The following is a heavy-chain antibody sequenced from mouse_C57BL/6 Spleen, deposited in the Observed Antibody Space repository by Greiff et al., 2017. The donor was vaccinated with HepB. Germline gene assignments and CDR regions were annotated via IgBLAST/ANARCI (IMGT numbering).Heavy chain of an antibody. CDR2: IDPETGGT. V-gene: IGHV1-15*01. Sequence: VQLQQSGAELVRPGASVTLSCKASGYTFTDYEMHWVKQTPVHGLEWIGAIDPETGGTAYNQKFKGKAILTADKSSSTAYMELRSLTSEDSAVYYCTRGPPNYYGSSPWFAYWGQGTLVTVSA. J-gene: IGHJ3*01. D-gene: IGHD1-1*01. CDR3: TRGPPNYYGSSPWFAY. CDR1: GYTFTDYE.